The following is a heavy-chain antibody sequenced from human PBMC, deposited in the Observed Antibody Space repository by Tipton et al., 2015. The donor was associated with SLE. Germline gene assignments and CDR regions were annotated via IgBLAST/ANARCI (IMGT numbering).Heavy chain of an antibody. J-gene: IGHJ5*02. Sequence: TLSLTCTVSGDSISSSNYYWGWIRQPPGKGLEWIGSIYYSGRTYYNPSLKSRVTISVDTSKNQFSLKLSSVTAADTAVYDCARQGLWFRATDPWGQGILVTVSS. CDR3: ARQGLWFRATDP. CDR1: GDSISSSNYY. CDR2: IYYSGRT. D-gene: IGHD3-10*01. V-gene: IGHV4-39*01.